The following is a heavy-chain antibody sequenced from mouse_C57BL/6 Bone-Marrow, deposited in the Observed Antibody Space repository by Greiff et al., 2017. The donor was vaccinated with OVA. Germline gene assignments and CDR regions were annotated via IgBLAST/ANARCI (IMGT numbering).Heavy chain of an antibody. CDR2: IRYSGST. Sequence: EVKLQESGPGMVKPSQSLSLTCTVTGYSVTSGYDWHWIRHIPGNKLECRGYIRYSGSTNYNPSLKGRIPITHDTSTNHFFLKLNSVTTEETDTYSCEIKKFYDYYSWFHYWGQGTPLTVSA. CDR1: GYSVTSGYD. CDR3: EIKKFYDYYSWFHY. V-gene: IGHV3-1*01. J-gene: IGHJ3*01. D-gene: IGHD2-3*01.